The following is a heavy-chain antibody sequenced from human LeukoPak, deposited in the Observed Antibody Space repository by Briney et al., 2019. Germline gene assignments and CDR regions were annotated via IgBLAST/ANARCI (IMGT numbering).Heavy chain of an antibody. CDR2: IYHSGST. D-gene: IGHD1-26*01. CDR3: AGWDYFDY. CDR1: GYSISSGYY. Sequence: PSETLSLTCTVPGYSISSGYYWGWIRQPPGKGLEWIGSIYHSGSTYYNPSLKSRVTISVDTSKNQFSLKLSSVTAADTAVYYCAGWDYFDYWGQGTLVTVSS. V-gene: IGHV4-38-2*02. J-gene: IGHJ4*02.